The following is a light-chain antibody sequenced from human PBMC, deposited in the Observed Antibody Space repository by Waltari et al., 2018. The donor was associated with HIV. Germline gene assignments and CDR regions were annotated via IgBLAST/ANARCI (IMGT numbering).Light chain of an antibody. Sequence: DIVMTQSPDSLAVSLGERATINCKSSQSVLYSSNNKNYVAWYQQKPGQSPKLLVYWASTREFGVPERFSGSGSGTDFTLTISSLQAEDVAVYYRQQYHSGPTFGQGTKVEIK. CDR2: WAS. CDR1: QSVLYSSNNKNY. J-gene: IGKJ1*01. CDR3: QQYHSGPT. V-gene: IGKV4-1*01.